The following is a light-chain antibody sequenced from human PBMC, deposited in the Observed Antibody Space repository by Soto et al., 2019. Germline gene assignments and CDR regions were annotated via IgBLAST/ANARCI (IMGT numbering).Light chain of an antibody. CDR1: TSNNGSKT. CDR2: NNN. CDR3: ATGDDSLPAV. V-gene: IGLV1-44*01. Sequence: QSVLTQPPSASGTPGQRCTLSCSGSTSNNGSKTVSWYQQLPGSAPRVLIYNNNERPSGVPDRFSGSKSGTSASLAISWLQSEDEADYYCATGDDSLPAVFGGGTKLTVL. J-gene: IGLJ2*01.